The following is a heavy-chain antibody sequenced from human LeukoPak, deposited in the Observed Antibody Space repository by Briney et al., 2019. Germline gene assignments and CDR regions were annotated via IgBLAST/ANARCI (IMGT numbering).Heavy chain of an antibody. CDR2: ISGSVGST. J-gene: IGHJ5*02. CDR1: GFTFSSYA. CDR3: AKDHGLGFWEPTNWFDP. V-gene: IGHV3-23*01. Sequence: GGSLRLSCAASGFTFSSYAMSWDRQAPGEGLEWVSAISGSVGSTYYADSVTGRFTISRDNSKNTMYLQMDSLIPEDTGVYYCAKDHGLGFWEPTNWFDPWGQGTLVTVSS. D-gene: IGHD3-10*01.